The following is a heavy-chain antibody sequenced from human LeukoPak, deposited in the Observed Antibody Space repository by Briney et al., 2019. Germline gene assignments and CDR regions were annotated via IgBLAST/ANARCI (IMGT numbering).Heavy chain of an antibody. J-gene: IGHJ4*02. CDR1: GFTFSDYS. D-gene: IGHD3-22*01. Sequence: GGSLILSCAASGFTFSDYSMNWVRKAPGKGLEWVASVNTVSSYIYYADSMRGRFTISRDNAKNSLFLQMNSLRAEDTAVYYCARLRRNSDRSDFFYYYDHWGQGTLVTVSS. CDR3: ARLRRNSDRSDFFYYYDH. CDR2: VNTVSSYI. V-gene: IGHV3-21*01.